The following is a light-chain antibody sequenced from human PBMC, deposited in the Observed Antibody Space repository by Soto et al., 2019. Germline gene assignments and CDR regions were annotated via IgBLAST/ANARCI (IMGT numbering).Light chain of an antibody. V-gene: IGKV1D-12*01. CDR2: ASS. CDR3: KKVNSFPLT. CDR1: QAISTH. J-gene: IGKJ4*01. Sequence: DILMTQSPSSVSASVGDRVTITCRASQAISTHLAWYQQKPGKAPKLLVYASSSLQSVVPSRFSGSGYGTDFTLTISSLQPEYFAPYYCKKVNSFPLTFGGGTKGEIK.